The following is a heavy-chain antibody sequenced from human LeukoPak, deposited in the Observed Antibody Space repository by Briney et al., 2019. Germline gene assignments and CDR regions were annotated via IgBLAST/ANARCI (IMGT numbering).Heavy chain of an antibody. CDR2: INHSGST. CDR1: GGSFSGYY. Sequence: PSETLSLTCVVYGGSFSGYYWSWIRQPPGKGLEWIGEINHSGSTNYNPSLKSRVTISVDTSKNQFSLKLSSVTAADTAVYYCARENLGSSGYYYGFDYWGQGTLVTVSS. D-gene: IGHD3-22*01. CDR3: ARENLGSSGYYYGFDY. V-gene: IGHV4-34*01. J-gene: IGHJ4*02.